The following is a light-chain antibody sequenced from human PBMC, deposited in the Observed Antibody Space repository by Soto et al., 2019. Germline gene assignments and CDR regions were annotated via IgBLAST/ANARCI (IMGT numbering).Light chain of an antibody. J-gene: IGKJ1*01. CDR2: LGS. CDR3: MQSLQSPCR. Sequence: DIVMTQSPLILPVTLGEPASISCRSSQSLLNSNGYNYLDWYLQKPGQSPQLLIYLGSNRASAVPDRFSGSGSGTDFTLKISRVEAEDVGIYYCMQSLQSPCRFGQGTKVEIK. CDR1: QSLLNSNGYNY. V-gene: IGKV2-28*01.